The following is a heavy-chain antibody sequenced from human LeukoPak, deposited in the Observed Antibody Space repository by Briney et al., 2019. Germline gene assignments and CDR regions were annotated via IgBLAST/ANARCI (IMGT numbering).Heavy chain of an antibody. CDR3: AREDHGRHSFDI. CDR2: ISAYNGNT. CDR1: GYTFTRYG. V-gene: IGHV1-18*01. J-gene: IGHJ3*02. Sequence: GASVKVSCKASGYTFTRYGISWVQQAPGQGLEWMGWISAYNGNTNYEQKLQGRVTMTTDTSTSTAYMELRSLRSDDTAVYYCAREDHGRHSFDIWGQGTMVTVSS. D-gene: IGHD1-14*01.